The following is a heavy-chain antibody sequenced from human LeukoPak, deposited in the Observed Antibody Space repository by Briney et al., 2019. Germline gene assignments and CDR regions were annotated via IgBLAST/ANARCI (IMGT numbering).Heavy chain of an antibody. Sequence: GGSLRLSCAASGFTDSSNFMSWARQAPGKGREWVSVIKSGGNIYYADSVRGRFPISRNNSKNTLYRQMNSLRAKDTAVYYCANRDRGYYYGMDVWGQGTTVTVSS. J-gene: IGHJ6*02. CDR2: IKSGGNI. CDR1: GFTDSSNF. V-gene: IGHV3-66*01. CDR3: ANRDRGYYYGMDV. D-gene: IGHD3-3*01.